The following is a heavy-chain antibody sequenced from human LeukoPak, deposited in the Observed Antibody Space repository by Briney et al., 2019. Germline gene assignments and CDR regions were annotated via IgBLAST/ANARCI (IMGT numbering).Heavy chain of an antibody. J-gene: IGHJ6*02. Sequence: SETLSLTCTVSGGSISSYYWSWIRQPPGKGLGWIWYIYYSGSTNYNPSLKSRVTISVDTSKNQFSLKLSSVTAADTAVYYCARHGGVGAGAHYYYGMDVWDQGTTVTVSS. D-gene: IGHD1-26*01. V-gene: IGHV4-59*08. CDR3: ARHGGVGAGAHYYYGMDV. CDR1: GGSISSYY. CDR2: IYYSGST.